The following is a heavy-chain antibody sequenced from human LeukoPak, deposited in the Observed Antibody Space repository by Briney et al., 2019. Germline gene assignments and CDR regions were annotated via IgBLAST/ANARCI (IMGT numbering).Heavy chain of an antibody. CDR1: GGTFSSYA. CDR3: AREDYYDSSGYYPY. CDR2: IIPIFGTA. V-gene: IGHV1-69*13. Sequence: GASVKVSCKASGGTFSSYAISWVRQAPGQGLEWMGGIIPIFGTANYAQKFQGRVTITADESTSTAYMELSSLGSEDTAVYYCAREDYYDSSGYYPYWGQGTLVTVSS. D-gene: IGHD3-22*01. J-gene: IGHJ4*02.